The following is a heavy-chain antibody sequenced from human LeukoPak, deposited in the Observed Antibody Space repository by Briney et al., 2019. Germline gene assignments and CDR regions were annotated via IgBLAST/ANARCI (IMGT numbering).Heavy chain of an antibody. CDR1: GFTFDDYT. V-gene: IGHV3-43*01. J-gene: IGHJ6*03. Sequence: GGSLRLSCAASGFTFDDYTMHWVRQAPGKGLEWVSLISWDGGSTYYADSVKGRFTISRDNSKNPLYLQMNSLRTEDTALYYCAKGLFYYMDVWGKGTTVTVSS. CDR2: ISWDGGST. CDR3: AKGLFYYMDV.